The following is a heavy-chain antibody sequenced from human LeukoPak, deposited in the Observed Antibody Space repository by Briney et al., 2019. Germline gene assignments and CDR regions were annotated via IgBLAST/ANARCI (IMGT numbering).Heavy chain of an antibody. V-gene: IGHV4-4*07. CDR3: ARGLFSSGWYGKFDP. CDR1: GGSISSYY. D-gene: IGHD6-19*01. Sequence: SETLPLTCTVSGGSISSYYWSWIRQPAGKGLEWIGRIYTSGSTNYNPSLKSRVTISVDTSKNQFSLKLSSVTAADTAVYYCARGLFSSGWYGKFDPWGQGTLVTVSS. CDR2: IYTSGST. J-gene: IGHJ5*02.